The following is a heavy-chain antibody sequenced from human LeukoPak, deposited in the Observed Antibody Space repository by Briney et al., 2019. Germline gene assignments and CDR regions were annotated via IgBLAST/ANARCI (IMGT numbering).Heavy chain of an antibody. V-gene: IGHV6-1*01. CDR1: GDSVSSNSAA. CDR2: TYYRSKWYN. Sequence: SQTLSLTCAISGDSVSSNSAAWTWIRQSPSRGLEWLGRTYYRSKWYNDYAVSVKSRITINPDTSKNQFSLQLNSVTPEDTAVYYCARDRGPKYQLLTYYFDYWGQETLVTVSS. CDR3: ARDRGPKYQLLTYYFDY. D-gene: IGHD2-2*01. J-gene: IGHJ4*02.